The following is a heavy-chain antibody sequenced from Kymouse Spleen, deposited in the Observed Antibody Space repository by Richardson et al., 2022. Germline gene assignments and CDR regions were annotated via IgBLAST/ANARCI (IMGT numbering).Heavy chain of an antibody. CDR1: GYTFTSYG. CDR2: ISAYNGNT. V-gene: IGHV1-18*01. CDR3: ARRPTIFGVVIAHDAFDI. Sequence: QVQLVQSGAEVKKPGASVKVSCKASGYTFTSYGISWVRQAPGQGLEWMGWISAYNGNTNYAQKLQGRVTMTTDTSTSTAYMELRSLRSDDTAVYYCARRPTIFGVVIAHDAFDIWGQGTMVTVSS. J-gene: IGHJ3*02. D-gene: IGHD3-3*01.